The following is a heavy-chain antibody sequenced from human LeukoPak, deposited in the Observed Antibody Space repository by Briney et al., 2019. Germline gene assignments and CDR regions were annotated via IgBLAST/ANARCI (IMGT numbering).Heavy chain of an antibody. J-gene: IGHJ4*02. CDR2: IKSDGSST. V-gene: IGHV3-74*01. CDR1: GFTFSSYW. D-gene: IGHD4-23*01. CDR3: ARDLRTPSDTNIAIDY. Sequence: GGSLRLSCAASGFTFSSYWMHWVRQAPGKGLVWVSRIKSDGSSTSYADSVKGRFTISRDNAKNTLYLQMNSLRAEDTAAYYCARDLRTPSDTNIAIDYWGQGTLDTVSS.